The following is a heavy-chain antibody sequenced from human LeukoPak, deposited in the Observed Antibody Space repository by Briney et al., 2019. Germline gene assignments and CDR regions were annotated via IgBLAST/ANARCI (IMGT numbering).Heavy chain of an antibody. D-gene: IGHD2/OR15-2a*01. CDR3: ARRGNSRRFDY. Sequence: ASVKVSGKASGYTFTSYDINWGRQATGQGLEWMGWMNPNSGNTGDAQKFQGRVTMTRNTSISTAYMELSSLRSEDTAVYYCARRGNSRRFDYWGQGTLVTVSS. CDR1: GYTFTSYD. CDR2: MNPNSGNT. V-gene: IGHV1-8*01. J-gene: IGHJ4*02.